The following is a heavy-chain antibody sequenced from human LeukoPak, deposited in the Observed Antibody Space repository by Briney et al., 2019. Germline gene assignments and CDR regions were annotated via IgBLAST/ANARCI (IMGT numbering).Heavy chain of an antibody. Sequence: SETLSLTCTVSGDSIYSVDPYWSWIRQPPGKGLEWIGYIYYSGSTYYNPSLKSRVTISMDTSKNQFSLKLSSVTAAATAVYYCARKRAGTYYDFWGQGTLVIVSS. CDR3: ARKRAGTYYDF. CDR2: IYYSGST. D-gene: IGHD3-3*01. V-gene: IGHV4-30-4*01. J-gene: IGHJ1*01. CDR1: GDSIYSVDPY.